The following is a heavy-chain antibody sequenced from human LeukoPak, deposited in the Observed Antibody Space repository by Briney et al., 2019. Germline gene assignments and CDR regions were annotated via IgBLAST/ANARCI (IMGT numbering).Heavy chain of an antibody. CDR1: GFSFTTYW. J-gene: IGHJ4*02. D-gene: IGHD3-10*01. V-gene: IGHV3-7*01. Sequence: GESLRLSCAASGFSFTTYWMSWVRQAPGKGLEWVANINQDGTEKYYVDSVKGRFTISRDNAKSSLYLQMNSLRVEDTAVYYCAKLAKYFYGSETYYFFEHWGQGTPVTASS. CDR3: AKLAKYFYGSETYYFFEH. CDR2: INQDGTEK.